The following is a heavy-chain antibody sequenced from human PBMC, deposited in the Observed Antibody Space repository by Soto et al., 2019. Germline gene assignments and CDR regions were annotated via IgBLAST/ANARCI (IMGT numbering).Heavy chain of an antibody. CDR3: ARDVLHNWNFRPDY. D-gene: IGHD1-1*01. Sequence: ASVKVSCKASGYTFTSYGISWVRQAPGQGLEWMGWISAYNGNTNYAQKLQGRVTMTTDTSTSTAYMELRSLRSDDTAVYYCARDVLHNWNFRPDYWGQGTLVTVSS. CDR1: GYTFTSYG. V-gene: IGHV1-18*01. CDR2: ISAYNGNT. J-gene: IGHJ4*02.